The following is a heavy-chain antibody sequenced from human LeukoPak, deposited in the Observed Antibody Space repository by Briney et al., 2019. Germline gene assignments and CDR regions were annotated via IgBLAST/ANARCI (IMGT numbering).Heavy chain of an antibody. CDR3: ARVTGAIDY. J-gene: IGHJ4*02. CDR1: GYSFTNYD. Sequence: ASVKVSCKTSGYSFTNYDINWVRQSNGQGLEWMGWINTKSGYTGRAQKFQGRITMTRDNSISTVYMELRSLRSEDTAVYYCARVTGAIDYWGQGTLVTVSS. V-gene: IGHV1-8*01. CDR2: INTKSGYT.